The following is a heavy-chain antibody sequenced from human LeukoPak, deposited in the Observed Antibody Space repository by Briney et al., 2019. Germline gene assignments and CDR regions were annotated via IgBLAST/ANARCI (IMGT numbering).Heavy chain of an antibody. J-gene: IGHJ1*01. Sequence: PGGSLRLSCAASGFTFSSYALSWVRQAPGKGLEWVSSISGSGGSTFYADSVKGRFTISRDNSKNTLHLQLNSLRAEDTALYYFAKDRTSHRGIAEYFHHWGQGTLVTVSS. D-gene: IGHD2-8*01. CDR2: ISGSGGST. CDR1: GFTFSSYA. CDR3: AKDRTSHRGIAEYFHH. V-gene: IGHV3-23*01.